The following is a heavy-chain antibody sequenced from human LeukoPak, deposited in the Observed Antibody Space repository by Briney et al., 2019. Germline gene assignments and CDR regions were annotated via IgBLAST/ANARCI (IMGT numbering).Heavy chain of an antibody. D-gene: IGHD6-13*01. CDR2: ISYDGGNK. CDR1: GFTFSNYA. J-gene: IGHJ6*02. Sequence: QPGRSLRLSCAASGFTFSNYAMRWVRQAPGKGLEWVAVISYDGGNKYYADSLKGRFTISRDNSKNTLYLQMNSLRAEDTAVYYCARGPLAAAKSGLDVWGQGTTVTVSS. V-gene: IGHV3-30-3*01. CDR3: ARGPLAAAKSGLDV.